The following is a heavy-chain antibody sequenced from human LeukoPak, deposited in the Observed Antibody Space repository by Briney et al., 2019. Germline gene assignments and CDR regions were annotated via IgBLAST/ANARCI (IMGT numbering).Heavy chain of an antibody. J-gene: IGHJ4*02. CDR2: ISYDGSNK. CDR3: AREIPDYDILTGYYRGYFDY. D-gene: IGHD3-9*01. V-gene: IGHV3-30*04. CDR1: GFTFSSYA. Sequence: PGRSLRLSCAASGFTFSSYAMHWVRQAPGKGLEWVAVISYDGSNKYYADSVKGRFTISRDNSKNTLYLQMNSLRAEDTAVYYCAREIPDYDILTGYYRGYFDYWGQGTLVTVSS.